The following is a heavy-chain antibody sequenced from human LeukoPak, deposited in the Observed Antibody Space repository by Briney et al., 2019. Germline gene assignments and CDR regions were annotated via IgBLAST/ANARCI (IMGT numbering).Heavy chain of an antibody. CDR2: IGGSGDST. V-gene: IGHV3-23*01. J-gene: IGHJ4*02. CDR3: AKDGPGPAATPRFDY. Sequence: QPGGSLRLSCAASGFTFSSYAMKWVRQAPGKGLEWVSAIGGSGDSTYYAESVKGRFTISRDNSKNTLYLQMNSLRAEDTALYYCAKDGPGPAATPRFDYWGQGALVTVSS. D-gene: IGHD2-2*01. CDR1: GFTFSSYA.